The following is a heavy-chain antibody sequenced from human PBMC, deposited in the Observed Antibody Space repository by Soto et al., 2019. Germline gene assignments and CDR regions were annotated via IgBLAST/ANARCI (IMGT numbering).Heavy chain of an antibody. Sequence: PGESLKISCKGSGYSFTSYWVSWVRQMPGKGLEWMGRIDPSDSYTNYSPSFQGHVTISADKSISTAYLQWSSLKASDTAMYYCERGKKSYYYGLDVWGQGTTVTVSS. V-gene: IGHV5-10-1*01. J-gene: IGHJ6*02. CDR2: IDPSDSYT. CDR3: ERGKKSYYYGLDV. CDR1: GYSFTSYW.